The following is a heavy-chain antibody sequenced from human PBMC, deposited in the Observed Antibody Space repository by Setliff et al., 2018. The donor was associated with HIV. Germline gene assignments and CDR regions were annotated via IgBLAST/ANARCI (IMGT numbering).Heavy chain of an antibody. D-gene: IGHD2-21*01. J-gene: IGHJ3*01. CDR2: IIPIFDTT. Sequence: GASVKASCKASGGTFENYAISWVRQAPGQGLEWMGKIIPIFDTTIYAEKFQGRITISADKSTATAYLELNSLRSEDSAIYYCARLIPSAYFGPRQDAFDVWGQGARVTV. CDR1: GGTFENYA. V-gene: IGHV1-69*06. CDR3: ARLIPSAYFGPRQDAFDV.